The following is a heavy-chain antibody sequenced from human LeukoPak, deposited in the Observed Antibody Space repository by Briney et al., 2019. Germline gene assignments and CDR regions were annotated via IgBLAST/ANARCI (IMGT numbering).Heavy chain of an antibody. CDR1: GFTFNIYA. V-gene: IGHV3-23*01. CDR2: ISGRDGST. D-gene: IGHD5-12*01. CDR3: AKSVLVATITGGFDY. J-gene: IGHJ4*02. Sequence: PGGSLRLSCAASGFTFNIYAMSWVRQAPGKGLEWVSAISGRDGSTYYADSVKGRFTISRDNSKNTLYLQMNSLRAEDTAVYYCAKSVLVATITGGFDYWGQGTLVTVSS.